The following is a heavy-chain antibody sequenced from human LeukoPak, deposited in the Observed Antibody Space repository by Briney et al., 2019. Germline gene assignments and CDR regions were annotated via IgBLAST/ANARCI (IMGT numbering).Heavy chain of an antibody. CDR3: AKDTDGGNDY. J-gene: IGHJ4*02. V-gene: IGHV3-15*07. D-gene: IGHD4-23*01. Sequence: GGSQRLSCAASGFTFSNAYMNWVRQAPGKGLEWVGRIKPKTDGETTEYAAPVKGRFSISRDDSKNMLYLQMNSLKTEDTAVYYCAKDTDGGNDYWGQGTLVTVSS. CDR2: IKPKTDGETT. CDR1: GFTFSNAY.